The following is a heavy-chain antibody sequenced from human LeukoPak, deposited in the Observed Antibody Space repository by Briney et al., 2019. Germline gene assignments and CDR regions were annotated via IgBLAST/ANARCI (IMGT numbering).Heavy chain of an antibody. CDR1: GGSISSSSYY. CDR3: ARQAGSSSWTYFDY. J-gene: IGHJ4*02. Sequence: SETLSLTCTVSGGSISSSSYYWGWIRQPPGKGLEWIGSIYYSGSTYYNPSLKSRVTISVDTSKNQFSLKLSSVTAADTAVYYCARQAGSSSWTYFDYWGQGTLVTVSS. D-gene: IGHD6-13*01. CDR2: IYYSGST. V-gene: IGHV4-39*01.